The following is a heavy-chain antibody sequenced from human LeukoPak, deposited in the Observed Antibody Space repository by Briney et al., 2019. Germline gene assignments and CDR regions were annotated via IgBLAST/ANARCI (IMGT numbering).Heavy chain of an antibody. CDR1: GGSISGSSYY. Sequence: SETLSLTCTVSGGSISGSSYYWGWIRQPPGKGLEWIGSIYYSGSTYYNPSLKSRVSISVGTSESQFSLKLSSVTAADTALYYCTRGLPRANDAFDIWGRGTMVTVSS. CDR2: IYYSGST. J-gene: IGHJ3*02. V-gene: IGHV4-39*01. CDR3: TRGLPRANDAFDI.